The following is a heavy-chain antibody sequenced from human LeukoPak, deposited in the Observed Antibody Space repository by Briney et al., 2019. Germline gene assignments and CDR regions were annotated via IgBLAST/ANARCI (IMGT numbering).Heavy chain of an antibody. CDR3: AKYGTGIAAAGTDYFDY. V-gene: IGHV3-23*01. Sequence: GGSLRLSCAASGFTFSSYAMSWVRQAPGKGLEWVSAISGSGGSTYYADSVKGRFTISRDNSKNTLYLQMNSLRAEDTAVYYCAKYGTGIAAAGTDYFDYWGQGTLVTVSS. CDR1: GFTFSSYA. J-gene: IGHJ4*02. D-gene: IGHD6-13*01. CDR2: ISGSGGST.